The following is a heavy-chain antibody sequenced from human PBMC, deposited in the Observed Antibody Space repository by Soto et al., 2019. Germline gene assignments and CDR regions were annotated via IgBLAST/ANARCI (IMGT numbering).Heavy chain of an antibody. CDR2: IIPIFGTA. Sequence: GASVKVSCKASGGTLSSYAISWVRKAPGQGLEWMGGIIPIFGTANYAQKFQGRVTITADGSTSTAYMELSSLRSEDTAVYYCASVGHSSSSFYYYYGMDVWGQGTTVTVSS. CDR1: GGTLSSYA. J-gene: IGHJ6*02. V-gene: IGHV1-69*13. CDR3: ASVGHSSSSFYYYYGMDV. D-gene: IGHD6-6*01.